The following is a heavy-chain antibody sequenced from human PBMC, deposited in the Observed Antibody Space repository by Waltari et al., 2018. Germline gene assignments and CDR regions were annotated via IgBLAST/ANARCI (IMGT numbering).Heavy chain of an antibody. CDR2: ISSSSSTI. Sequence: EVQLVESGGGLVQPGGSLRLACAASGFTFSSSHMNWVRQAPGKGLEWFSYISSSSSTIYYADSVKGRFTISRDNAKNSLYLQMNSLRAEDTAVYYCATLVVPAADFDYWGQGTLVTVSS. D-gene: IGHD2-2*01. V-gene: IGHV3-48*01. CDR1: GFTFSSSH. CDR3: ATLVVPAADFDY. J-gene: IGHJ4*02.